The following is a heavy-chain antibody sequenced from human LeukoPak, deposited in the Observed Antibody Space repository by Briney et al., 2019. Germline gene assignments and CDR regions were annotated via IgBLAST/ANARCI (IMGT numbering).Heavy chain of an antibody. CDR3: TKDFVYHRTDC. CDR1: GDSISKSGFY. CDR2: VYYNGDT. Sequence: SETLSLTCAVSGDSISKSGFYWGWIRQPPGKRPQWIGSVYYNGDTWYHPSLKSRATVSMDTSKNQFSLKLSSVTAEDTAVYYCTKDFVYHRTDCWGQGTLVTVTS. V-gene: IGHV4-39*02. J-gene: IGHJ4*02. D-gene: IGHD1-14*01.